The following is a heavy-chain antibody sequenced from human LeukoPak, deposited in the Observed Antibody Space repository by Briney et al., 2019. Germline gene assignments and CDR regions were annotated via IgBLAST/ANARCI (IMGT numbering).Heavy chain of an antibody. CDR1: GGSISNYY. Sequence: PSETLSLTCTVSGGSISNYYWTWIRQPPGKGLEWIGYVHSSGINHYSPAVRSRVTMSLDTSKNQFSLNLSSVTAADTAFYYCVRRERYSSSPLCSRGQGTLVTVSS. J-gene: IGHJ4*02. D-gene: IGHD2-15*01. CDR3: VRRERYSSSPLCS. CDR2: VHSSGIN. V-gene: IGHV4-4*08.